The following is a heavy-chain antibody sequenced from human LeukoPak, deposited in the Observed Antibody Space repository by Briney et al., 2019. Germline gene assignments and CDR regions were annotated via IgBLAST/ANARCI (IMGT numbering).Heavy chain of an antibody. Sequence: SQTLSLTCTVSGGSISSGGYYWSWIRQHPGKGLEWIGYIYYSGSTYYNPSLKSRVTISVDTSKYQFSLKLSSVTAADTAVYYCASYDYSKTQDGMDVWGQGTTVTVSS. V-gene: IGHV4-31*03. D-gene: IGHD4-11*01. J-gene: IGHJ6*02. CDR2: IYYSGST. CDR3: ASYDYSKTQDGMDV. CDR1: GGSISSGGYY.